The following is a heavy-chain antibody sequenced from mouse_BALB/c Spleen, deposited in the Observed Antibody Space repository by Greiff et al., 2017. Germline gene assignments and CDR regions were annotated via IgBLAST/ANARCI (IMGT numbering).Heavy chain of an antibody. CDR2: ISYDGSN. J-gene: IGHJ2*01. CDR1: GYSITSGYY. D-gene: IGHD1-1*01. CDR3: AREGYGSRALDY. Sequence: ESGPGLVKPSQSLSLTCSVTGYSITSGYYWNWIRQFPGNKLEWMGYISYDGSNNYNPSLKNRISITRDTSKNQFFLKLNSVTTEDTATYYCAREGYGSRALDYWGQGTTLTVSS. V-gene: IGHV3-6*02.